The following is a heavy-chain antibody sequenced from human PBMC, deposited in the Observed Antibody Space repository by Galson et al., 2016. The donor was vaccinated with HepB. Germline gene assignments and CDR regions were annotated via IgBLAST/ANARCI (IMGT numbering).Heavy chain of an antibody. CDR2: ISYDGSNK. CDR3: ARDPYYYYYGMDV. J-gene: IGHJ6*04. V-gene: IGHV3-30*03. Sequence: SLRLSCAASGFTFSYYGMHWVRQAPGKGLAWVAVISYDGSNKYYADSVKGRITISRDNSKNTLYLQMNSLRAEDTAVYYCARDPYYYYYGMDVWGKGTTVTVSS. CDR1: GFTFSYYG.